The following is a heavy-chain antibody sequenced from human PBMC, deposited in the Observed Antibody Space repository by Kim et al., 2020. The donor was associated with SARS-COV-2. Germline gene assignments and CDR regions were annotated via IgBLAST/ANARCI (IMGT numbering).Heavy chain of an antibody. V-gene: IGHV4-34*01. CDR2: INHSGST. D-gene: IGHD5-18*01. CDR3: VINTAMVTGFDY. J-gene: IGHJ4*02. CDR1: GGSFSGYY. Sequence: SETLSLTCAVYGGSFSGYYWSWIRQPPGKGLEWIGEINHSGSTNYNPSLKSRVTISVDTSKNQFSLKLSSVTAADTAVYYCVINTAMVTGFDYWGQGTLVTVSS.